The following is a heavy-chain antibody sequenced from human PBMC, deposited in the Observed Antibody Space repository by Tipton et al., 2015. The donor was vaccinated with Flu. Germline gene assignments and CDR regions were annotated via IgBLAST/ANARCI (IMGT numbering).Heavy chain of an antibody. CDR1: GDSISTTIYY. Sequence: TLSLTCTVSGDSISTTIYYWGWVRQPPGKGLEWIGSIYYSGTTYYNPSLKSRVTISVDSSKNEFSLTLASLTAADTAVYYCARDLWNDRRAYYYYGVDVWSQETTVTVSS. CDR3: ARDLWNDRRAYYYYGVDV. J-gene: IGHJ6*02. CDR2: IYYSGTT. V-gene: IGHV4-39*07. D-gene: IGHD1-1*01.